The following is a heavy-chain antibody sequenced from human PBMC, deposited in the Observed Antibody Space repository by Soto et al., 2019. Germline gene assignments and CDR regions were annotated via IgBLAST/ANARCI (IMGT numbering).Heavy chain of an antibody. V-gene: IGHV3-74*01. CDR3: ARPGEYYDSSGYDY. D-gene: IGHD3-22*01. CDR2: IKSDGSST. CDR1: GFTFSSYW. Sequence: GGSLRLSCAASGFTFSSYWMHWVRQAPGKGLVWVSLIKSDGSSTSYADSVKGRFTISRDNAKNTLYLQMNSLRAEDTAVYYCARPGEYYDSSGYDYWGQGTLVTVSS. J-gene: IGHJ4*02.